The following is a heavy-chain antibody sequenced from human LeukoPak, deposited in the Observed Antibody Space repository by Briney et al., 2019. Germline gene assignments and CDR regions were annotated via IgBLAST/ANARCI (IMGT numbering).Heavy chain of an antibody. CDR1: GFTFSGYA. CDR3: ARYSSSCFDY. Sequence: PGGSLRLSCTASGFTFSGYAMHWVRQAPGKGLKFVSAISTNGDITYYGNPVKGRFTISRDNSKNTLYLQMGSLRAEDMAVYYCARYSSSCFDYWGQGTLVTVSS. D-gene: IGHD6-6*01. V-gene: IGHV3-64*01. CDR2: ISTNGDIT. J-gene: IGHJ4*02.